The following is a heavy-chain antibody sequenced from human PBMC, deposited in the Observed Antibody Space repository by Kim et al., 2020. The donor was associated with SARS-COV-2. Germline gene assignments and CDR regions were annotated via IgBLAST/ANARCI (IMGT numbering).Heavy chain of an antibody. CDR2: INHSGST. D-gene: IGHD4-17*01. CDR1: GGSFSGYY. V-gene: IGHV4-34*01. Sequence: SETLSLTCAVYGGSFSGYYWSWIRQPPGKGLEWIGEINHSGSTNYNPSLKSRVTISVDTSKNQFSLKLSSVTAADTAVYYCASIGQYGDYFDYWGQGTLVTVSS. J-gene: IGHJ4*02. CDR3: ASIGQYGDYFDY.